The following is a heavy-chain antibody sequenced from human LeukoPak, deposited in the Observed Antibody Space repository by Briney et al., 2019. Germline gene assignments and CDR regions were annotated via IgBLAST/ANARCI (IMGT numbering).Heavy chain of an antibody. D-gene: IGHD3-10*01. Sequence: PSETLPLTCTVSGGSISSSSYYWGWIRQPPGKGLEWIGSIYYSGSTYYNPSLKSRVTISVDTSKNQFSLKLSSVTAADTAVYYCARPGPGYYFDYWGQGTLDTVSS. J-gene: IGHJ4*02. V-gene: IGHV4-39*01. CDR2: IYYSGST. CDR1: GGSISSSSYY. CDR3: ARPGPGYYFDY.